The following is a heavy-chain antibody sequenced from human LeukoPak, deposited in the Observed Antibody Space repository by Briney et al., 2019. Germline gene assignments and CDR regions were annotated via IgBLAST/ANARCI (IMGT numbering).Heavy chain of an antibody. CDR2: ILYSGTT. Sequence: PSDTLSLTCTASGGSISSYYWSWVRQTPGQGLEWIGYILYSGTTTNYNPYLKSRVTISVDTSKNQFSLKLSSVTAADTAVYYCARVGDWNDLVYWGQGTLVTVSS. D-gene: IGHD1-1*01. CDR1: GGSISSYY. V-gene: IGHV4-59*07. J-gene: IGHJ4*02. CDR3: ARVGDWNDLVY.